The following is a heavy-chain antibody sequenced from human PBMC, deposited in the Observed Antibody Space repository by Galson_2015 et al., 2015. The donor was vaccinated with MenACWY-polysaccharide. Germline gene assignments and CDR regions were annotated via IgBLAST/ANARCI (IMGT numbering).Heavy chain of an antibody. CDR3: ARDYGDYGRHGYFDL. V-gene: IGHV7-4-1*02. J-gene: IGHJ2*01. CDR2: INTNTGNP. D-gene: IGHD4-17*01. Sequence: SVKVSCKASGDTFTSYAMNWVRQAPGQGLEWMGWINTNTGNPTYAQGFTGRFVFSLDTSVSTAYLQISSLKAEDTAVYCCARDYGDYGRHGYFDLWGRGTLVTVSS. CDR1: GDTFTSYA.